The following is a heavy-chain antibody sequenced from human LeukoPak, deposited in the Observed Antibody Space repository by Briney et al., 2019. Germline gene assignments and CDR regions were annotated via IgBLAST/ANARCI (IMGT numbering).Heavy chain of an antibody. CDR1: GFTFSSYS. J-gene: IGHJ4*02. D-gene: IGHD3-10*01. CDR2: ISSSSSYI. Sequence: GGSLRPSCAASGFTFSSYSMNWVRQAPGKGLEWVSSISSSSSYIYYADSVKGRFTISRDNAKNSLYLQMNSLRAEDTAVYYCARGRVRGAFDYWGQGTLVTVSS. V-gene: IGHV3-21*01. CDR3: ARGRVRGAFDY.